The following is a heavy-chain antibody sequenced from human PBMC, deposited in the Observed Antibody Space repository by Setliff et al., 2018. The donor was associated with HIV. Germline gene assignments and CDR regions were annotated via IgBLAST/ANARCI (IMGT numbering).Heavy chain of an antibody. CDR3: ARVLLRTNAVYGVVSNQFDP. CDR1: GFTFSNFW. Sequence: PGESLKISCAASGFTFSNFWMHWVRQAPGKGLEWVASISPDGSRNFCVGSVKGRFTASRDNAKSSLYLQMKSLRAEDTAIYYCARVLLRTNAVYGVVSNQFDPWGQGTPVTVSS. J-gene: IGHJ5*02. CDR2: ISPDGSRN. D-gene: IGHD2-8*01. V-gene: IGHV3-7*03.